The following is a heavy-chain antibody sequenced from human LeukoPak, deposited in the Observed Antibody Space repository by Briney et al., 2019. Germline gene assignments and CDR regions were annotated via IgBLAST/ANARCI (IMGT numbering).Heavy chain of an antibody. D-gene: IGHD1-1*01. V-gene: IGHV4-31*03. Sequence: SQTLSLTCTVSGGSITSGGYSWSWIRQHPGKGLEWIGNLHYSGNTYYNPSLKSRATISVDTSKNQFSLKLSSVTAADTAVYYCAREDGTTNNWFDPWGQGTLVTVSS. CDR3: AREDGTTNNWFDP. CDR2: LHYSGNT. J-gene: IGHJ5*02. CDR1: GGSITSGGYS.